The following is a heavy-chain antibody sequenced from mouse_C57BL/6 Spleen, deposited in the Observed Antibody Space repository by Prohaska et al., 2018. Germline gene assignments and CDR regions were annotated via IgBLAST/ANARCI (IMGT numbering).Heavy chain of an antibody. CDR1: RYAFSSSW. V-gene: IGHV1-82*01. J-gene: IGHJ4*01. CDR2: IYPGDGDT. CDR3: VYAMDY. Sequence: QVQLQQSGPELVKPGASVKISCKASRYAFSSSWMNWVKQTPGKGLEWIGRIYPGDGDTNYNGKFKGKATLTADKSSSTAYMQLSSLTSEDSAVYFCVYAMDYWGQGTSVTVSS.